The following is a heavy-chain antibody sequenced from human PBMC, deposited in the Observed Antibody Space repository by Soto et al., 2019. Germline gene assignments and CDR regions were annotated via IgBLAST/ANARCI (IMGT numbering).Heavy chain of an antibody. V-gene: IGHV1-69*01. CDR2: IIPIFGTA. Sequence: QVQLVQSGAAVKKPGSSVKVSCKASGGTFSSYAISWVRQAPGQGLEWMGGIIPIFGTANYAQKFQGRVTITADESTSTAYMELSSLRSEDTAVYYCARATNYYDSSGYYYVGYYYGMDVWGKGTTVTVSS. CDR1: GGTFSSYA. J-gene: IGHJ6*04. CDR3: ARATNYYDSSGYYYVGYYYGMDV. D-gene: IGHD3-22*01.